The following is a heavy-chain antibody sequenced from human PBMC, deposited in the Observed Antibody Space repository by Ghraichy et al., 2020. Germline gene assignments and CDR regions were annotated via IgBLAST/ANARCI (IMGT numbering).Heavy chain of an antibody. CDR1: GGTFSSYA. D-gene: IGHD5-18*01. J-gene: IGHJ4*02. Sequence: SVKVSCKASGGTFSSYAISWVRQAPGQGLEWMGGIIPIFGTANYAQKFQGRVTITADESTSTAYMELSSLRSEDTAVYYCARLERIQLCLDYWGQGTLVTVSS. CDR3: ARLERIQLCLDY. CDR2: IIPIFGTA. V-gene: IGHV1-69*13.